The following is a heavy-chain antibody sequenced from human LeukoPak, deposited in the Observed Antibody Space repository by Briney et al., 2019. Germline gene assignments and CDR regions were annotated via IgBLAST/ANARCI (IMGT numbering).Heavy chain of an antibody. J-gene: IGHJ4*02. CDR1: GFTFSSYA. D-gene: IGHD2-15*01. Sequence: PGRSLRLSCAASGFTFSSYAMHWVRQAPGKGLDWVAVISYDGSNKYYADSVKGRFTISRDNSKNTLYLQMNSLRAEDTAVYYCARSYCSGGSCYSAGGYSYGYAFDYWGQGTLVTVSS. CDR2: ISYDGSNK. V-gene: IGHV3-30-3*01. CDR3: ARSYCSGGSCYSAGGYSYGYAFDY.